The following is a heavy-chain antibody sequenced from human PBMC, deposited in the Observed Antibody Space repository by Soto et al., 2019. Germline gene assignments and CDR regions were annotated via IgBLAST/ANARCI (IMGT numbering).Heavy chain of an antibody. CDR2: TRSNGEHT. Sequence: PGGSLRRSCAGSGFMFSSFAMTWGRQAPGKGLEWVSTTRSNGEHTYYADSVSGRFTVSRDNSKNTLFLEMSSLRAEDWAIYYCAKDSKSVSVSAARVYGMDVWGQGTTVTVSS. V-gene: IGHV3-23*01. D-gene: IGHD2-2*01. CDR3: AKDSKSVSVSAARVYGMDV. J-gene: IGHJ6*02. CDR1: GFMFSSFA.